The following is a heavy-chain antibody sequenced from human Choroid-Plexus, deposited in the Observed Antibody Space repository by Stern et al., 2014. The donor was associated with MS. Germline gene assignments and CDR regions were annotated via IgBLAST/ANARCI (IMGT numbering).Heavy chain of an antibody. V-gene: IGHV3-30*18. D-gene: IGHD2/OR15-2a*01. CDR3: AKDRQYLTYFFDH. CDR2: VSYDGSNK. CDR1: GFTFGSCA. J-gene: IGHJ5*02. Sequence: VQLVESGGGVVQPGRPLRLSCVASGFTFGSCAMHWVRQAPGKGLEWVAGVSYDGSNKYYADSVKGRFTISRDNSQNTLYMQMSSLMPEDTAVYYCAKDRQYLTYFFDHWGQGSLVTVSS.